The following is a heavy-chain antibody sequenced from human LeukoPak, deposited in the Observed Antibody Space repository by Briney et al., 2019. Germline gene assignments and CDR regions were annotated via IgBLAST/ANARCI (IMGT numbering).Heavy chain of an antibody. CDR2: ISYDGSNK. D-gene: IGHD6-25*01. CDR1: GFTFSSYG. Sequence: GRSLRLSCAASGFTFSSYGMHWVRQAPGKGLEWVAVISYDGSNKYYADSVKGRFTISRDNSKNTLCLQMNSLRAEDTAVYYCAKDRSGGVNHYFDYWGQGTLVTVSS. CDR3: AKDRSGGVNHYFDY. V-gene: IGHV3-30*18. J-gene: IGHJ4*02.